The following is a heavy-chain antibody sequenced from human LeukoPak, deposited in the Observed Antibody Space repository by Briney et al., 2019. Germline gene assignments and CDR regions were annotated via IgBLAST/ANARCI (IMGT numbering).Heavy chain of an antibody. CDR1: GGSFSGYY. J-gene: IGHJ4*02. CDR3: ARGGPLIAARTILGY. D-gene: IGHD6-6*01. Sequence: KPSETLSLTCAVYGGSFSGYYWSWIRQPPGKGLEWIGEINHSGSTNYNPSLKSRVTISVDTSKNQSSLKLSSVTAADTAVYYCARGGPLIAARTILGYWGQGTLVTVSS. CDR2: INHSGST. V-gene: IGHV4-34*01.